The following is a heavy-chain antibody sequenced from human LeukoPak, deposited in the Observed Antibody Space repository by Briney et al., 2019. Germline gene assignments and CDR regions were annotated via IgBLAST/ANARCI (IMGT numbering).Heavy chain of an antibody. CDR1: GYTFTGYY. CDR3: ARGRVAAAGAYYFDY. V-gene: IGHV1-2*06. D-gene: IGHD6-13*01. J-gene: IGHJ4*02. Sequence: GASVKVSCKASGYTFTGYYMHWVRQAPGQGLEWMGRINPNSGGTNYAQKFQGRVTMTRDTSISAAYMELSRLRSDDTAVYYCARGRVAAAGAYYFDYWGQGTLVTVSS. CDR2: INPNSGGT.